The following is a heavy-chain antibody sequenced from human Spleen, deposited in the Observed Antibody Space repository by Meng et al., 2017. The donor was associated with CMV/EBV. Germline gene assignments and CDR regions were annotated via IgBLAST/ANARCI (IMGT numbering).Heavy chain of an antibody. CDR2: INHRGTA. CDR1: GGSVRDRGYY. J-gene: IGHJ4*02. V-gene: IGHV4-34*01. CDR3: ARMPSNTIDI. D-gene: IGHD2-2*01. Sequence: LTCSFYGGSVRDRGYYWSWIRQPPGKWLEWIGEINHRGTANYIPSLKSRLTMSIDTSKNQFSLQLTSVTAADTATYFCARMPSNTIDIWGQGNLVTVSS.